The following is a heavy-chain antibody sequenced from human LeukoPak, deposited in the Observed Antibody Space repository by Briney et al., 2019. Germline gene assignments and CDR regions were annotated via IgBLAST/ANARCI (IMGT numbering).Heavy chain of an antibody. D-gene: IGHD3-9*01. CDR2: INHSGST. J-gene: IGHJ3*02. Sequence: SETLSLTCAVYGGSFSGYYLSWIRQPPGKGLEWIGEINHSGSTNYNPSLKSRVTISVDTSKIQLSLKLSSVTAADTAVYYCARGRGRITIFPGVRNAFDIWGQGTMVTVSS. V-gene: IGHV4-34*01. CDR1: GGSFSGYY. CDR3: ARGRGRITIFPGVRNAFDI.